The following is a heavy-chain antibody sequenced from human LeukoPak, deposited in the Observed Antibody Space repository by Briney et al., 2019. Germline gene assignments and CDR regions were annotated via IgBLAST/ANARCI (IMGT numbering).Heavy chain of an antibody. CDR2: ISGGGGST. V-gene: IGHV3-23*01. CDR3: AKGTTVTYYYFDY. J-gene: IGHJ4*02. D-gene: IGHD4-17*01. Sequence: GGSLRLSCAASGFTFSSYAMSWVRQAPGKGLEWVSAISGGGGSTYYADSVKGRFTISRDNSKNTLYLQMSGLRAEDTAVYYCAKGTTVTYYYFDYWGQGTLVTVSS. CDR1: GFTFSSYA.